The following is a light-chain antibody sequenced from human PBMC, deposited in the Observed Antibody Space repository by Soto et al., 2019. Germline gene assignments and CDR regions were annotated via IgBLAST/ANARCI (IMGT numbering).Light chain of an antibody. CDR3: ASYTVSHTRV. V-gene: IGLV2-14*01. CDR1: KSDVGAYNY. J-gene: IGLJ3*02. Sequence: QSALTQPASVSGSPGQSITISCTGSKSDVGAYNYVSWYQQHPGKAPKLIIYEVNNRPSGVSYRFSGSKSGNTASLTISGLQAEDEADYYCASYTVSHTRVFGGGTKLTVL. CDR2: EVN.